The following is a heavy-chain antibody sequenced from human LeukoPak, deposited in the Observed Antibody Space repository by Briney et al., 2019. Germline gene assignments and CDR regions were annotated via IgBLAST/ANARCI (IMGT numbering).Heavy chain of an antibody. D-gene: IGHD6-6*01. CDR3: AQGQLGPPPDE. J-gene: IGHJ4*02. Sequence: GGSLRLSCAASGLTFSSYAMSWVRQAPGKGLEWVSAISVSAGSTYYAYSVKCRFTISRDNSKTTLCLQLTQLRAQVAAVLYCAQGQLGPPPDEWGQGTLVTVSS. CDR1: GLTFSSYA. CDR2: ISVSAGST. V-gene: IGHV3-23*01.